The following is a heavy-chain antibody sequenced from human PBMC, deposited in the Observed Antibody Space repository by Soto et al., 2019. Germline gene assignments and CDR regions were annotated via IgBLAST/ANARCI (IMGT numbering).Heavy chain of an antibody. V-gene: IGHV3-23*01. D-gene: IGHD4-17*01. CDR3: SKVYGDSTTFADF. J-gene: IGHJ4*02. CDR2: IGGSGLIT. CDR1: GFTFTSYA. Sequence: GGSLRLSCAASGFTFTSYAMTWVRQAPGKGLEWVSSIGGSGLITYYADSVKGRFIISRDNSKNTLYLQMNSLTAEDTAIYYCSKVYGDSTTFADFWGQGPLVTVFS.